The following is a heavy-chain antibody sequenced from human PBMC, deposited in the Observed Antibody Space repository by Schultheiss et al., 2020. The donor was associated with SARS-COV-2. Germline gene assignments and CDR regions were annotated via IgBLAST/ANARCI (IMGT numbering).Heavy chain of an antibody. J-gene: IGHJ6*03. CDR1: GGSISSSSYY. D-gene: IGHD3-3*01. V-gene: IGHV4-39*02. CDR2: MYHSGST. CDR3: ARAIYDSWGYYYYHMDV. Sequence: SETLSLTCTVSGGSISSSSYYWGWIRQPPGKGLEWIASMYHSGSTYYNPSLKSRVTISVDTSNNRFSLNLSSVTAADTAIYYCARAIYDSWGYYYYHMDVWGRGTTVTVSS.